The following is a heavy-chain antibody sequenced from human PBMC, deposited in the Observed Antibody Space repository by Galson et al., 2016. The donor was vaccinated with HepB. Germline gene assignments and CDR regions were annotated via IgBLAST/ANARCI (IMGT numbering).Heavy chain of an antibody. CDR3: ASEILGHCSGGSCYTGDH. J-gene: IGHJ4*02. CDR2: LSYDGSNE. D-gene: IGHD2-15*01. V-gene: IGHV3-30-3*01. Sequence: SLRLSCAVSGLTFSRYVMYWVRQAPGKGLEWVAVLSYDGSNEYYADSVKGRFTISRDNSKNPLYLQMNSLRGEDTAVYYCASEILGHCSGGSCYTGDHWGQGTLVTVSS. CDR1: GLTFSRYV.